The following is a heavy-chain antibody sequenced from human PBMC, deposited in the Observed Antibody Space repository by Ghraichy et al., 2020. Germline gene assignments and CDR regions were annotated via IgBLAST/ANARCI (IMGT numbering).Heavy chain of an antibody. CDR1: GFTFSSYW. V-gene: IGHV3-7*01. Sequence: GGSLRLSCAASGFTFSSYWMSWVRQAPGKGLEWVANIKQDGSEKYYVDSVKGRFTISRDNAKNSLYLQMNSLRAEDTAVYYCARDPGIVLMVYAMVGWYFDLWGRGTLVTVSS. CDR2: IKQDGSEK. J-gene: IGHJ2*01. D-gene: IGHD2-8*01. CDR3: ARDPGIVLMVYAMVGWYFDL.